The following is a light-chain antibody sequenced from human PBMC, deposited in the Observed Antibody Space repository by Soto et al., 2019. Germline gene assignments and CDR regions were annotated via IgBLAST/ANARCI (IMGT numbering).Light chain of an antibody. CDR1: QSVSSSY. J-gene: IGKJ3*01. Sequence: EIVLTQSPGTLSLSPGERATLSCRASQSVSSSYLAWYQQKPGQAPRLLIYGASGRGTGIRDRFSGSGSGTAFTLTISRLEPEDFAVYSSQQYGSSPLFTFGPGTKVDIK. CDR3: QQYGSSPLFT. V-gene: IGKV3-20*01. CDR2: GAS.